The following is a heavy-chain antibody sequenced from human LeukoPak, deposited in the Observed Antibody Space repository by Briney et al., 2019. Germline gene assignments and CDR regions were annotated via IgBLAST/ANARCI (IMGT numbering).Heavy chain of an antibody. CDR1: GYTFTSYG. CDR3: ATASYSNYFLGKYYYYMDV. J-gene: IGHJ6*03. CDR2: ISAYNGNT. V-gene: IGHV1-18*01. D-gene: IGHD4-11*01. Sequence: ASVKVSCKASGYTFTSYGISWVRQAPGQGLEWMGWISAYNGNTNYAQKLQGRVTMTTDTSTSTAYMELRSLRSEDTAVYYCATASYSNYFLGKYYYYMDVWGKGTTVTVSS.